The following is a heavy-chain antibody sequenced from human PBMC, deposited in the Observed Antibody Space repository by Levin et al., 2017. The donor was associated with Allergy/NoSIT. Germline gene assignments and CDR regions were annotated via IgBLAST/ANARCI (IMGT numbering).Heavy chain of an antibody. J-gene: IGHJ3*02. V-gene: IGHV1-18*01. D-gene: IGHD2-8*01. CDR3: AREMAETASDTFDI. Sequence: ASVKVSCKASGYTFTFYGISWVRQAPGQGLEWMGWISPYNGNTNYAQKLQGRVTMTTDTSTSTAYMELRSLRSDDTAVYYCAREMAETASDTFDIWGQGTMVTVSS. CDR1: GYTFTFYG. CDR2: ISPYNGNT.